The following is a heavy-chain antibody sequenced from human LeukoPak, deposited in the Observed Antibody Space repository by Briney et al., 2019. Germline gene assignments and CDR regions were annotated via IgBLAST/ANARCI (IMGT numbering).Heavy chain of an antibody. V-gene: IGHV1-69*05. CDR3: ARPSYYYDSSGYSTGAFDI. Sequence: SVKVSCKASGGTFSSYAISWVRQAPGQGLEWVGRIIPIFCTANYAQKFQGRVTITTDESTSTAYMELSSLRSEDTAVYYCARPSYYYDSSGYSTGAFDIWGQGTMVTVSS. J-gene: IGHJ3*02. D-gene: IGHD3-22*01. CDR1: GGTFSSYA. CDR2: IIPIFCTA.